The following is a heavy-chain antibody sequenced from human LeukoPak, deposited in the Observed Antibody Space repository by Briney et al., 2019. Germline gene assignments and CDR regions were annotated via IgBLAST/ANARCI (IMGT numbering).Heavy chain of an antibody. CDR1: GYTFTGYY. D-gene: IGHD6-19*01. CDR3: ARLRGSGWPPMNRYFQH. Sequence: VASVKVSCKASGYTFTGYYMHWVRQAPGQGLEWMGWINPNSGGTNYAQKFQGRVTMTRDTSISTAYMELSRLRSDDTAVYYCARLRGSGWPPMNRYFQHWGQGTLVTVSS. V-gene: IGHV1-2*02. CDR2: INPNSGGT. J-gene: IGHJ1*01.